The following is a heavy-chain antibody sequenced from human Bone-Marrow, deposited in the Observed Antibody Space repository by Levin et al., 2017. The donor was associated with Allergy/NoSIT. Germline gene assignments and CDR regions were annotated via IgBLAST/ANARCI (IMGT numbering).Heavy chain of an antibody. V-gene: IGHV3-9*01. Sequence: GGSLRLSCAASGFTFDDYAMHWVRQAPGKGLEWVSGISWNSGSIGYADSVKGRFTISRDNAKNSLYLQMNSLRAEDTALYYCAKGGYCSGGSCYVRHFDYWGQGTLVTVSS. CDR1: GFTFDDYA. CDR3: AKGGYCSGGSCYVRHFDY. J-gene: IGHJ4*02. D-gene: IGHD2-15*01. CDR2: ISWNSGSI.